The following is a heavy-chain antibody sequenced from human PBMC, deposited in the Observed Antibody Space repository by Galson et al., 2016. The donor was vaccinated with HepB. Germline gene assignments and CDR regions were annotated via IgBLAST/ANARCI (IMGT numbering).Heavy chain of an antibody. V-gene: IGHV4-4*02. CDR2: IFHTGST. J-gene: IGHJ4*02. D-gene: IGHD3-9*01. Sequence: SETLSLTCAVSGGSISSNNWWSWVRQPPGKGLEWIGEIFHTGSTNYNASLKSRLTMSIDKSENQFSLKLSSVTAADTAVYYCAKVSYILTAYSYYFDYWGQGILVTVSP. CDR3: AKVSYILTAYSYYFDY. CDR1: GGSISSNNW.